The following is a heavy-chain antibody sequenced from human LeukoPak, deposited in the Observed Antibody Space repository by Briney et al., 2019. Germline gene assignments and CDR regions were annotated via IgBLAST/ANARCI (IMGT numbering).Heavy chain of an antibody. Sequence: RPGGSLRLSCAASGFTFDDYGMSWVPQAPGKGRECVSGINWNGGSTGYADSVKGRFTISRDNAKNSLYLKMNSLRVEDTAIYYCAHQPGGWLVDGGDYWGQGTLVTVSS. D-gene: IGHD6-19*01. J-gene: IGHJ4*02. V-gene: IGHV3-20*04. CDR2: INWNGGST. CDR1: GFTFDDYG. CDR3: AHQPGGWLVDGGDY.